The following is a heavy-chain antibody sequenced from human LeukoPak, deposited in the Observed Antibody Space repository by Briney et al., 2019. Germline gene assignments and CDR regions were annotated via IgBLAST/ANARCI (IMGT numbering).Heavy chain of an antibody. CDR1: GYRFTSYW. CDR2: IYPGDSDT. V-gene: IGHV5-51*01. J-gene: IGHJ4*02. Sequence: GESLKISCKGSGYRFTSYWIGWVRQMPGKGLEWMGIIYPGDSDTRYSPSFQGQVTISADKSISTAYMELSSLRSEDTAIYYCARSGPVSRPFDYWGQGTLVTVSS. CDR3: ARSGPVSRPFDY. D-gene: IGHD3-3*02.